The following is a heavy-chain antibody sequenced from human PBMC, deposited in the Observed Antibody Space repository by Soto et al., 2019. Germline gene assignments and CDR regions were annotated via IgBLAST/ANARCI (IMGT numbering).Heavy chain of an antibody. CDR1: GGSFTSDY. J-gene: IGHJ4*02. Sequence: QVQLQESGPGLVKPSETLSLTCTVSGGSFTSDYWSWIRQPPGKGLQWIGYIYYNGTTNYNPSLKSRLTISQDTAKGQSSLELTALTAADTAVYYCASHSGVAALGGRDHWGQGPLVTVSS. D-gene: IGHD2-8*01. V-gene: IGHV4-59*08. CDR3: ASHSGVAALGGRDH. CDR2: IYYNGTT.